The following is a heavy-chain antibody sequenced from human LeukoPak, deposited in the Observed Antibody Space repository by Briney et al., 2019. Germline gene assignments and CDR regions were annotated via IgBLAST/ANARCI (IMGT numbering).Heavy chain of an antibody. CDR1: GYTLTELS. J-gene: IGHJ6*02. Sequence: ASVTVSCKVSGYTLTELSMHWVRQAPGKGLAWMGGFDPEDGETIYAQKFQGRVTMTEDTSTDTAYMELSSLRSEDTAVYYCATVGVSYGDFDYGMDVWGQGTTVTVSS. D-gene: IGHD4-17*01. CDR3: ATVGVSYGDFDYGMDV. V-gene: IGHV1-24*01. CDR2: FDPEDGET.